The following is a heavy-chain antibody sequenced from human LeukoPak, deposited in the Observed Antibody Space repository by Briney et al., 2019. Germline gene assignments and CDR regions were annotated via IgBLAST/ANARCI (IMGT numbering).Heavy chain of an antibody. Sequence: TSETLSLTCAVYGGSFSGYYWSWIRQPPGKGLEWIGEINHSGSTNYNPSLKSRVTISVDTSKNQFSLKLSSVTAADTAVYYCARHAPGEYSSPWFFDYWGQGTLVTVSS. J-gene: IGHJ4*02. CDR3: ARHAPGEYSSPWFFDY. D-gene: IGHD6-6*01. CDR1: GGSFSGYY. V-gene: IGHV4-34*01. CDR2: INHSGST.